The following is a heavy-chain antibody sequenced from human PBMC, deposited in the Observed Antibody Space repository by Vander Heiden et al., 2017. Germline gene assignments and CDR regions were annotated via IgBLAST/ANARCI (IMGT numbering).Heavy chain of an antibody. V-gene: IGHV3-30*03. CDR3: ARDKGGGESGYFDL. CDR1: GFTFRNNG. J-gene: IGHJ2*01. CDR2: ISNDGRDK. D-gene: IGHD2-21*01. Sequence: QAQLVESGGGVVQPGRSLRLSCAASGFTFRNNGIHWVRQAPGKGLEWGSVISNDGRDKLYGDSVRGRSTISRDNSRNKVFLQVNTLSAEDTAVYYCARDKGGGESGYFDLWGRGTLVTVSS.